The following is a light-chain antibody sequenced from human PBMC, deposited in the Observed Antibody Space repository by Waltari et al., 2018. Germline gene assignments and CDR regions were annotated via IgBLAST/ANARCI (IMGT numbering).Light chain of an antibody. CDR3: QSYDSGQWV. CDR1: GSNIGAGHD. V-gene: IGLV1-40*01. CDR2: HND. J-gene: IGLJ2*01. Sequence: QSVLTQPPSVSGAPGQRVTISCSGSGSNIGAGHDVPWYQQFSGTAPKLLIYHNDSRPSGVPDRFSGSRSGTSASLAITGLQTDDEAEYFCQSYDSGQWVFGGGTKLTVL.